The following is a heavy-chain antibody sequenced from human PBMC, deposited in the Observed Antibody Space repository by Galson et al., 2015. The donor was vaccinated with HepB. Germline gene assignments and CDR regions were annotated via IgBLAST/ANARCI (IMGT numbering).Heavy chain of an antibody. CDR3: AKDINGANYYGSGTTGHYGMDV. J-gene: IGHJ6*02. CDR1: GFTFDDYT. CDR2: ISWDGGST. V-gene: IGHV3-43*01. Sequence: SLRLSCAASGFTFDDYTMHWVRQAPGKGLEWVSLISWDGGSTYYADSVKGRFTISRDNSKNSLYLQMNSLRTEDTALYYCAKDINGANYYGSGTTGHYGMDVWGQGTTVTVSS. D-gene: IGHD3-10*01.